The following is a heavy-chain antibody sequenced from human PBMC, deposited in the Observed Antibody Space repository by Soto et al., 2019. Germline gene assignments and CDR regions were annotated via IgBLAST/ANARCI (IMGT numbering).Heavy chain of an antibody. D-gene: IGHD1-7*01. CDR3: AKNQERELPRVIDF. CDR2: MSGSSSTT. V-gene: IGHV3-23*01. Sequence: EVRLLESGGGLVKPGGSLRLSCATSGLTFSNYALSWVRQPPGGGWGWVSSMSGSSSTTYYADSVRGRFTISRDRSKNTLYLQMSSLRAEDTALYYCAKNQERELPRVIDFWGQGTLVTVSS. J-gene: IGHJ4*02. CDR1: GLTFSNYA.